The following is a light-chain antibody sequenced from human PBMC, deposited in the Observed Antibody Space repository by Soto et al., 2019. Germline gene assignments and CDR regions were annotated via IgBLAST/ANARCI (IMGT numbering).Light chain of an antibody. V-gene: IGKV3-20*01. CDR2: GAS. CDR3: QQYGGSPRT. Sequence: EIELTQSPGTLSLSPGEGATLSCRASQSINSFLAWYQQRRGQAPRLLIHGASNRATGIPDRFSGSGSGTDFTLTISRLEPEDFAVYYCQQYGGSPRTFGQGTKVEVK. J-gene: IGKJ1*01. CDR1: QSINSF.